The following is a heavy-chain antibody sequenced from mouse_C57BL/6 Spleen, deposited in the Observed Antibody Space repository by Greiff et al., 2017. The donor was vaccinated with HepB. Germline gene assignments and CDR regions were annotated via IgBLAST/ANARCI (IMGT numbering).Heavy chain of an antibody. D-gene: IGHD2-3*01. Sequence: VQLQQPGAELVRPGSSVKLSCKASGYTFTSYWMDWVKQRPGQGLEWIGNIYPSDSETHYNQKFKDKATLTVDKSSSTAYMQLSSLTSEDSAVYYCARAIYDGYFLDYWGQGTTLTVSS. CDR3: ARAIYDGYFLDY. V-gene: IGHV1-61*01. J-gene: IGHJ2*01. CDR1: GYTFTSYW. CDR2: IYPSDSET.